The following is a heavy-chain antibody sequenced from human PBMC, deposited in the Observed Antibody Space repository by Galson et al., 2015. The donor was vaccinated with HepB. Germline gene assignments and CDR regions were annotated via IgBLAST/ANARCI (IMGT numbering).Heavy chain of an antibody. CDR3: ARGGGFGNAFDV. J-gene: IGHJ3*01. CDR2: IYFGGTT. Sequence: SLRLSCAASGFTVISNYVTWVRQAPGKGLEWVSVIYFGGTTYYADSVKGRFTISRDHSKNTMYLQMNSLRAEDTAVYYCARGGGFGNAFDVWGQGTLVTVSS. D-gene: IGHD3-10*01. V-gene: IGHV3-66*01. CDR1: GFTVISNY.